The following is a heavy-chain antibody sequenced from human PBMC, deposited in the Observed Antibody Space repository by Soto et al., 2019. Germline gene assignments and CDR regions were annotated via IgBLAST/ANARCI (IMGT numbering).Heavy chain of an antibody. V-gene: IGHV3-23*01. D-gene: IGHD2-21*01. CDR2: IRDSDSGGST. CDR1: CFTFSNSA. J-gene: IGHJ4*02. CDR3: AKVRVGIDVDFDY. Sequence: LRLSCAASCFTFSNSAMTWVRQAPAKGLEWVSTIRDSDSGGSTFYADSVKGRFTISRDDSKNTLYLQMSSLRAEDTAMYYCAKVRVGIDVDFDYWGQGALVTVSS.